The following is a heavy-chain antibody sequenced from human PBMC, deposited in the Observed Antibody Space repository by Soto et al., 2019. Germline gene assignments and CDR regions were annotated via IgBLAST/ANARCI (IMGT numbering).Heavy chain of an antibody. J-gene: IGHJ6*02. D-gene: IGHD6-13*01. CDR3: ARASGTDYYYGIDV. V-gene: IGHV3-30-3*01. CDR1: GFPFSSYA. Sequence: PGGSLRLSCAASGFPFSSYAMHWVRQAPGKGLEWVAVISYDGSNKYYADSVKGRFTISRDNSKNTLYLQMNSLRAEDTAVYYCARASGTDYYYGIDVWGQGTMVTVSS. CDR2: ISYDGSNK.